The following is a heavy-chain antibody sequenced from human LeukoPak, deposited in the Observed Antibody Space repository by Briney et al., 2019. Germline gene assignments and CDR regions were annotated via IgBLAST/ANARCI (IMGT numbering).Heavy chain of an antibody. J-gene: IGHJ4*02. D-gene: IGHD2-15*01. CDR2: IYHSGST. V-gene: IGHV4-30-2*04. Sequence: DYAMHWVRQAPGKGLEWIGYIYHSGSTYYNPSLKSRVTISVDTSKNQFSLKLSSVTAADTAVYYCARGYRGYCSGGSCYEFDYWGQGTLVTVSS. CDR3: ARGYRGYCSGGSCYEFDY. CDR1: DYA.